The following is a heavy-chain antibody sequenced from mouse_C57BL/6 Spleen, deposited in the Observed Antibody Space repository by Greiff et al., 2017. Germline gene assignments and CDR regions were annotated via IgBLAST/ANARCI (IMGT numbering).Heavy chain of an antibody. Sequence: EVMLVESGGGLVKPGGSLKLSCAASGFTFSDYGMHWVRQAPEKGLEWVAYISSGSSTIYYADTVKGRFTISRDNAKNTLFLQMTSLRSEDTATYYCARGYGYDVGFAYWGQGTLVTVSA. D-gene: IGHD2-2*01. J-gene: IGHJ3*01. CDR3: ARGYGYDVGFAY. CDR2: ISSGSSTI. CDR1: GFTFSDYG. V-gene: IGHV5-17*01.